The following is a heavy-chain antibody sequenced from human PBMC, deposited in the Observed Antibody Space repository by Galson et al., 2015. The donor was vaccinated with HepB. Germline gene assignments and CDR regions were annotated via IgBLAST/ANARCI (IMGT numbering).Heavy chain of an antibody. CDR2: ISSDGRNQ. CDR3: AKGAMFRDFDY. CDR1: GYTFSTYG. D-gene: IGHD3-10*02. J-gene: IGHJ4*02. Sequence: SLRLSCAAPGYTFSTYGMHWVRQAPGKGLEWVAVISSDGRNQYYADSVKGRFTIYRDNAKNTVYLQVNSLRAEDTAVYYCAKGAMFRDFDYWGQGTLLTVSS. V-gene: IGHV3-30*18.